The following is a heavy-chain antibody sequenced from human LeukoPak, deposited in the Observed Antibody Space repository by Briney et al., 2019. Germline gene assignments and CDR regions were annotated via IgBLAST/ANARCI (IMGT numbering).Heavy chain of an antibody. CDR3: ARGVWAQWLAFGYFQH. D-gene: IGHD6-19*01. V-gene: IGHV4-34*01. J-gene: IGHJ1*01. CDR2: INHSGST. CDR1: GRSFSGYY. Sequence: NPSETLSLTRAVYGRSFSGYYWSWIRQPPGKGLEWIGEINHSGSTNYNPSLKSRVTISVDTSKNQFSLKLSSVTAAGTAVYYCARGVWAQWLAFGYFQHWGQGTLVTVSS.